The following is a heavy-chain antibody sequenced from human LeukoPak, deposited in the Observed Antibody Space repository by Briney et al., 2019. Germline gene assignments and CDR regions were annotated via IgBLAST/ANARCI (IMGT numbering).Heavy chain of an antibody. CDR1: GGSINSYY. CDR2: VSDTGST. D-gene: IGHD6-25*01. V-gene: IGHV4-59*01. J-gene: IGHJ4*01. Sequence: PSETLSLTCTVSGGSINSYYWSWIRQPPGKGLERIGYVSDTGSTNYNPSLKSRVTISVDTSKNQFYLKLTSVTAADTAVYYCARTATSFDEWGHGTLVTVSS. CDR3: ARTATSFDE.